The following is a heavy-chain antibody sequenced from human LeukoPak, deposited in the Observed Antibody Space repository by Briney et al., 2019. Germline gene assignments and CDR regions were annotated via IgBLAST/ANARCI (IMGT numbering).Heavy chain of an antibody. CDR3: VRGYCSDGSCYSGFQY. CDR2: IFHSETT. V-gene: IGHV4-59*08. CDR1: GGSISFYY. Sequence: PSETLSLTCPVSGGSISFYYWSWIRQPPGEGLEWIGYIFHSETTKYSPSLESRVTMSVDTSKNQFSLNLTSVSAADTAVYYCVRGYCSDGSCYSGFQYWGQGTLSPSPQ. D-gene: IGHD2-15*01. J-gene: IGHJ4*02.